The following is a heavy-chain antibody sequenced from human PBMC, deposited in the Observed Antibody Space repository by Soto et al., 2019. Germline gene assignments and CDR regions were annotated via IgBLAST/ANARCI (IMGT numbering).Heavy chain of an antibody. CDR3: VSDTYLPVSSGYTHCFDY. D-gene: IGHD3-22*01. J-gene: IGHJ4*02. Sequence: GGSLRLPCAGSEFTLSGHDIDWVRQAPGKGLERVGRSRDKAQGYSTAYAASVKGRFTTSRDASENTVHLQMKSLKTEDTAVYYCVSDTYLPVSSGYTHCFDYWRQGPLVSVSS. CDR1: EFTLSGHD. V-gene: IGHV3-72*01. CDR2: SRDKAQGYST.